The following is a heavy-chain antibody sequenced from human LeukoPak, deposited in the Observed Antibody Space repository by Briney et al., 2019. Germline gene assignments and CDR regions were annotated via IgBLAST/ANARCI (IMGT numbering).Heavy chain of an antibody. CDR1: GFTFSSYS. J-gene: IGHJ4*02. CDR2: ISSSSSYI. Sequence: AGGSLRLSCAASGFTFSSYSMNRVRQAPGKGLEWVSSISSSSSYIYYADSVKGRFTISRDNAKNSLYLQMNSLRAEDTAVHYCARDSRWSLRAFDIWGQGTLVTVSS. D-gene: IGHD4-23*01. CDR3: ARDSRWSLRAFDI. V-gene: IGHV3-21*01.